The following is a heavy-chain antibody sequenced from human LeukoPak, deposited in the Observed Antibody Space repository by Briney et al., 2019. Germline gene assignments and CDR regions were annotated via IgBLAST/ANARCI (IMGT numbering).Heavy chain of an antibody. CDR1: GFTFSSYS. V-gene: IGHV3-21*01. CDR3: ARDKGYSYGFLG. D-gene: IGHD5-18*01. CDR2: ISSSSSYI. J-gene: IGHJ4*02. Sequence: GGSLRLSCAASGFTFSSYSMNWVRQAPGKGLEWVSSISSSSSYIYYADSVKGRFTISRDNAKNSLYLQMNSLRAEDTAVYYCARDKGYSYGFLGWGQGTLVTVSS.